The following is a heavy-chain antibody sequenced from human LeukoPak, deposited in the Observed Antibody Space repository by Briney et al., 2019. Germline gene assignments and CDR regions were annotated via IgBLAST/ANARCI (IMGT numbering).Heavy chain of an antibody. J-gene: IGHJ4*02. CDR2: ISYDGSNK. CDR1: GFTFSSYA. CDR3: ARHDYAGNSGDY. Sequence: PGRSLRLSCAASGFTFSSYAMHWVRQAPGKGLEWVAVISYDGSNKYYADSVKGRFTISRDNSKNTLYLQMNSLRDEDTAVYYCARHDYAGNSGDYWGQGTLVTVSS. V-gene: IGHV3-30-3*01. D-gene: IGHD4-23*01.